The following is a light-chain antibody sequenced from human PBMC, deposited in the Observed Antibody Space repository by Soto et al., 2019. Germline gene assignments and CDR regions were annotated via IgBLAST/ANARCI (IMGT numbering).Light chain of an antibody. CDR2: DAS. Sequence: DIQLTQSPSFLSASVGDRVTITFLASQSISSWLAWYQQKPGKAPKLLIYDASSLESGVPSRFSGRGSGTEFTLTISSLQPFDFATYYCQQYNSYSWTFGQGTKVDIK. J-gene: IGKJ1*01. CDR1: QSISSW. V-gene: IGKV1-5*01. CDR3: QQYNSYSWT.